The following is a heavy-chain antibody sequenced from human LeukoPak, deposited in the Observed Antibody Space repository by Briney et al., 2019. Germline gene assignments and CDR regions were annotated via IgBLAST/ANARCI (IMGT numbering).Heavy chain of an antibody. Sequence: ASVKVSCKASGYTFTGYHMHWVRQAPGQGLEWMGWINPNSGGTNYAQKFQGRVTMTRDTSISTAYMELSRLRSDDTAVYYCAVINWTRPFAFDIWGQGTMVTVSS. V-gene: IGHV1-2*02. D-gene: IGHD1-20*01. CDR1: GYTFTGYH. CDR3: AVINWTRPFAFDI. J-gene: IGHJ3*02. CDR2: INPNSGGT.